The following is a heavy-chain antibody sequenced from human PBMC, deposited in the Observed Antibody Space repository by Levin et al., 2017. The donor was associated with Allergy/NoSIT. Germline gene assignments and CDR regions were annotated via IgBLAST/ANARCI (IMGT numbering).Heavy chain of an antibody. CDR1: GGSINSGGYY. D-gene: IGHD6-19*01. J-gene: IGHJ4*02. CDR3: ARYGGWYDVDS. V-gene: IGHV4-31*03. CDR2: IYYSGST. Sequence: PSETLSLTCTVSGGSINSGGYYWSWIRQHPGKGLEWIGYIYYSGSTYYNPSLKSRVTISIDASKKQFSLTLSSVTAADTAVYYCARYGGWYDVDSWGQGTLVTVSS.